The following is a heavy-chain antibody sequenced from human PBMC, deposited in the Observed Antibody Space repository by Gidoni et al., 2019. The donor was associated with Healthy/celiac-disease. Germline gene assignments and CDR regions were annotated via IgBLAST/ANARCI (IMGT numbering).Heavy chain of an antibody. Sequence: QVQLQQWGAGLLQPSETLSLTCAVYGGSFSGYYWSWIRQPPGKGLEWIGEINHSGSTNYNPSLKSRVTISVDTSKNQFSLKLSSVTAADTAVYYCAGRSLHYYDSSGYQTGGYWFDPWGQGTLVTVSS. CDR1: GGSFSGYY. V-gene: IGHV4-34*01. CDR3: AGRSLHYYDSSGYQTGGYWFDP. D-gene: IGHD3-22*01. J-gene: IGHJ5*02. CDR2: INHSGST.